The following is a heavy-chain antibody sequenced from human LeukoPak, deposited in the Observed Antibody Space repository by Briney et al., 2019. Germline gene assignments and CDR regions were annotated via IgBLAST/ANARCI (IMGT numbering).Heavy chain of an antibody. CDR1: SGSISTSSYC. J-gene: IGHJ4*01. CDR3: ARHPSSAWHADY. D-gene: IGHD6-25*01. V-gene: IGHV4-39*01. CDR2: ISYSGTT. Sequence: SETLSLTCTVSSGSISTSSYCWGWIRQPPGKGREWIGSISYSGTTYYNPSLKSRVTISVDTSNNQFSLRLTSVTAADTAVYFCARHPSSAWHADYWGHGTLVTVSS.